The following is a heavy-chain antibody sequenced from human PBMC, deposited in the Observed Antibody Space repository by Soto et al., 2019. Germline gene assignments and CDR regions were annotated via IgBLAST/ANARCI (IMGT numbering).Heavy chain of an antibody. V-gene: IGHV4-30-2*01. D-gene: IGHD3-22*01. CDR3: ARGPYDSSGFYSAFDI. Sequence: SETLSLTCAVSGGSISSGAYSWSWIRQPPGKGLEWIGYIYHSGSTYYNPSLKSRVTVSIDRSKNQFSLKLSSVTAADTAVFYCARGPYDSSGFYSAFDIWGQGTMVTV. CDR1: GGSISSGAYS. J-gene: IGHJ3*02. CDR2: IYHSGST.